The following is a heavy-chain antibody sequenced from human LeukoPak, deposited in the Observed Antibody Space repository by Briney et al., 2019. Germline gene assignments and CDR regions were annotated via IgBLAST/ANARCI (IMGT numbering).Heavy chain of an antibody. CDR3: ATDLVVVLPAAYDN. CDR1: GFIFSNYV. CDR2: LSSRGGST. Sequence: GGSLRLSCSASGFIFSNYVMSWVRQSPGKGLEWVSTLSSRGGSTYHADSVKGRFTISRDNSKNTLYLQMNSLRAEDTAVYYCATDLVVVLPAAYDNWGQGALVTGSS. V-gene: IGHV3-23*01. J-gene: IGHJ4*02. D-gene: IGHD2-2*01.